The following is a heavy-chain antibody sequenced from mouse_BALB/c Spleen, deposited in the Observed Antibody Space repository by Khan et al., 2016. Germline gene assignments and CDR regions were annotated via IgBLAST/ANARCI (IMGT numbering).Heavy chain of an antibody. CDR2: IAPGSGST. J-gene: IGHJ4*01. Sequence: DLVKPGASVKLSCKASGYTFTSYWINWIKQRPGQGLEWIGRIAPGSGSTYYNEMFKGKATLTVDTSSSTAYIQLISLSSEDSAVYFCASGKGNAMDYWGQGTSVTVSS. CDR3: ASGKGNAMDY. CDR1: GYTFTSYW. V-gene: IGHV1S41*01.